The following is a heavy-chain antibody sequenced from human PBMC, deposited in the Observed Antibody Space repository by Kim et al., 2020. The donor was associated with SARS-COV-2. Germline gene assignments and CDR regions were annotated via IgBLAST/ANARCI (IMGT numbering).Heavy chain of an antibody. CDR1: GYTFTGYY. Sequence: ASVKVSCKASGYTFTGYYIHWVRQAPGQRLEWVGRINPNSGDTNSAQNFQGRLTMTRDTSIRTAYMELGGLRSDDAGVYFCATGEPVDIAATIIGLEYWGQGTLVTVSS. V-gene: IGHV1-2*05. CDR2: INPNSGDT. J-gene: IGHJ4*02. D-gene: IGHD5-12*01. CDR3: ATGEPVDIAATIIGLEY.